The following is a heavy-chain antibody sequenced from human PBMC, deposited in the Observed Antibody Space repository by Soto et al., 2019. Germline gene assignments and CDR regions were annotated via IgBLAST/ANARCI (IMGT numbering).Heavy chain of an antibody. CDR3: AKAECSGGSCYCGVQH. V-gene: IGHV3-23*01. CDR2: ISGSGGST. J-gene: IGHJ1*01. Sequence: GGSLRLSCAASGFTFSNYAMSWVRQAPGKGLEWVSAISGSGGSTFYADSVKGRFTISRDNSKSTLYLQMNSLTAEDTAVYFCAKAECSGGSCYCGVQHWGLGTLVTVSS. CDR1: GFTFSNYA. D-gene: IGHD2-15*01.